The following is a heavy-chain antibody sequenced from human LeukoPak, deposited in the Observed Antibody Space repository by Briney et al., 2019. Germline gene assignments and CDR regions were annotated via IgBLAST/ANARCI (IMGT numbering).Heavy chain of an antibody. CDR3: AREAANGYTDNWFDP. D-gene: IGHD6-13*01. V-gene: IGHV1-18*01. CDR1: GYTFTSYG. Sequence: ASVKVSCKASGYTFTSYGISWVRQAPGQGLEWMGWISAYNGNTNYAQKLQGRVTMTTDTSTSTAYMELRSLRSDDTAVYYCAREAANGYTDNWFDPWGQGTLVTVSS. CDR2: ISAYNGNT. J-gene: IGHJ5*02.